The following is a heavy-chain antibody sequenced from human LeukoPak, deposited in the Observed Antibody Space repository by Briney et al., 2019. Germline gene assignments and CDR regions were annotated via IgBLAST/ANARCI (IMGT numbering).Heavy chain of an antibody. Sequence: GGSLRLSCAGSEFTFSSYGMHWGRQAPGKGLEWVALISYDGSKKDYADSVKGRFPISRDNSKKTLYLQMNSLRPQDTAVYYCGRPKWLDSNPYFDSWGQGTLVTVSS. D-gene: IGHD3-22*01. J-gene: IGHJ4*02. CDR2: ISYDGSKK. V-gene: IGHV3-30*03. CDR3: GRPKWLDSNPYFDS. CDR1: EFTFSSYG.